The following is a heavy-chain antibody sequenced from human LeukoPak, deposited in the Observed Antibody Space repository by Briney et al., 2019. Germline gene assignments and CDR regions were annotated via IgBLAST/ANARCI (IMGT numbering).Heavy chain of an antibody. CDR3: ARGTTLTTLYYFDY. V-gene: IGHV3-30*04. CDR2: ISYDGSNK. D-gene: IGHD4-17*01. Sequence: PGGCLLLCFSTPVFSLSSYAVDSGRQAPGRGLGLVPVISYDGSNKTYAYSVKGRFTISRDNSKNTLYLQMNSLRAEDTAVYYCARGTTLTTLYYFDYWGQGTLVTVSS. J-gene: IGHJ4*02. CDR1: VFSLSSYA.